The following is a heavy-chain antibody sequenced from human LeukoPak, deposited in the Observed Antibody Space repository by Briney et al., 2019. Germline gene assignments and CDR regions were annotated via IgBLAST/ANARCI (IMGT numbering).Heavy chain of an antibody. CDR3: AKDRGEEYFEY. CDR2: ITGSGGST. Sequence: PGGTLRLSCAASGFTFSSFAMGGVRPGPGNGLGWGLAITGSGGSTYYADSGRVRFTISRDNSKNTLELRRNSLRAEDTAGYSGAKDRGEEYFEYWGQGTLVTVSS. V-gene: IGHV3-23*01. D-gene: IGHD3-16*01. CDR1: GFTFSSFA. J-gene: IGHJ4*02.